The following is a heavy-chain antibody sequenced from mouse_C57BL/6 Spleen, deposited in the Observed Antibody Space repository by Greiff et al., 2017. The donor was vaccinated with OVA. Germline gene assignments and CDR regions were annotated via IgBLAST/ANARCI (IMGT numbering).Heavy chain of an antibody. CDR3: TRWSYYYGSSYEDYYAMDY. J-gene: IGHJ4*01. CDR1: GYTFTDYE. Sequence: VQLKQSGAELVRPGASVTLSCKASGYTFTDYEMHWVKQTPVHGLEWIGAIDPETGGTAYNQKFKGKAILTADKSSSTAYMELRSLTSEDSAVYYCTRWSYYYGSSYEDYYAMDYWGQGTSVTVSS. D-gene: IGHD1-1*01. V-gene: IGHV1-15*01. CDR2: IDPETGGT.